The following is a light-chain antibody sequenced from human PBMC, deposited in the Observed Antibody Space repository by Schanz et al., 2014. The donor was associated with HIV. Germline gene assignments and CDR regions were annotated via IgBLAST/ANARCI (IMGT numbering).Light chain of an antibody. V-gene: IGLV2-11*01. CDR3: SSYGGNNDLV. Sequence: QSALTQPRSVSGSPGQSVTISCTGTSSDVGGYNYVSWYQQHPGKAPKLMIYDVSKRPSGVPDRFSGSKSGNTASLTVSGLQAEDEADYYCSSYGGNNDLVFGGGTKLT. CDR1: SSDVGGYNY. J-gene: IGLJ2*01. CDR2: DVS.